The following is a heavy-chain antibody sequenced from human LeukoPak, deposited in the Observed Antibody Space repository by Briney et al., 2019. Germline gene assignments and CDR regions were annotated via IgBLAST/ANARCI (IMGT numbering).Heavy chain of an antibody. D-gene: IGHD6-19*01. V-gene: IGHV6-1*01. CDR2: TYYRSKRYN. J-gene: IGHJ4*02. CDR1: GDSVSSKNGA. Sequence: SQTLSLTCAVSGDSVSSKNGAWNWIRQSPSRCLEWLGRTYYRSKRYNDYAESMEGRMTISQDTSKNQYSLHLNSVTPDDTAVYYCARDLGTTGWHTFDYWGQGTLVTVSS. CDR3: ARDLGTTGWHTFDY.